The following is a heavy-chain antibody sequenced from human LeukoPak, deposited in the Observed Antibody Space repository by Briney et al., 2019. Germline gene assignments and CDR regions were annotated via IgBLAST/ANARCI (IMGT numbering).Heavy chain of an antibody. V-gene: IGHV1-2*02. CDR1: GYTFSDYY. CDR3: AREIVATIGGAFDI. J-gene: IGHJ3*02. D-gene: IGHD5-12*01. CDR2: INPHSGGT. Sequence: ASVKVSCKASGYTFSDYYLHWVRPAPGHGVEWMGWINPHSGGTHYAQKFQGRVTMTRDTSISTAYMELSSLRSDDTAVYFCAREIVATIGGAFDIWGQGTMVTVSS.